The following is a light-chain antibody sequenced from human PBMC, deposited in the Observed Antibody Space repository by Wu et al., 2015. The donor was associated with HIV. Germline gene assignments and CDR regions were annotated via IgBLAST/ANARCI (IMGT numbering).Light chain of an antibody. Sequence: DSVLTQSPGTLSLSPGERATLSCRASQSIDSTYLAWYQQKPGQAPRLLIYGTSSRAAGIPDRFSGSGSGTDFTLTISRVEPEDFAVYYCQQYFSSPFAFGRGTKVEIK. CDR2: GTS. CDR3: QQYFSSPFA. V-gene: IGKV3-20*01. J-gene: IGKJ4*01. CDR1: QSIDSTY.